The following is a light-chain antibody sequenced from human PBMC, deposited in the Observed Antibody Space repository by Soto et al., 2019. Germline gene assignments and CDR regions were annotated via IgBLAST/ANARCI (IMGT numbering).Light chain of an antibody. V-gene: IGKV3-20*01. CDR3: QQYDTSPVT. CDR2: GAS. Sequence: EIVLTQSPGTLSLSPGERATLSCRASQSVSSNYLAWYQQKPGQAPRLLIYGASARATGIPDRFSGSGSETDVTLAIRRLEPEDFAVDYCQQYDTSPVTFGGGTKVEI. J-gene: IGKJ4*01. CDR1: QSVSSNY.